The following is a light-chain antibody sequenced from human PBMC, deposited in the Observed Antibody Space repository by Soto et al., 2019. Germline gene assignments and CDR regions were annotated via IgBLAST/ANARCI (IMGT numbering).Light chain of an antibody. J-gene: IGLJ1*01. CDR3: NSYTTSTTYV. V-gene: IGLV2-14*03. CDR1: SSDVGGYNY. CDR2: DVS. Sequence: QSALTQPASGSGSPGQSITISCTGTSSDVGGYNYVSWYQHHPGKAPKLMIYDVSNRPSGVSNRFSGSKSGNTASLTISGLQAEDEADYYCNSYTTSTTYVFGTGTKVTVL.